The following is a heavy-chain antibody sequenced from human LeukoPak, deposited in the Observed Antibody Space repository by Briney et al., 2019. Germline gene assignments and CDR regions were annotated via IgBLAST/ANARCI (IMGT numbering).Heavy chain of an antibody. Sequence: ASVKVSCKASGGTFSSYAISWVRQAPGQGLEWMGRIIPILGIANYAQKFQGRVTITADKSTSTAYMELSSLRSEDTAVYYCARGPRGGCPDYWGQGTLVTVSS. D-gene: IGHD2-15*01. V-gene: IGHV1-69*04. CDR3: ARGPRGGCPDY. CDR2: IIPILGIA. CDR1: GGTFSSYA. J-gene: IGHJ4*02.